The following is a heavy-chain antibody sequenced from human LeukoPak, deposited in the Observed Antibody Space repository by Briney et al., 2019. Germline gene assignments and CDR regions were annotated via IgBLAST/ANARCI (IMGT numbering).Heavy chain of an antibody. D-gene: IGHD3-22*01. CDR3: AKELRYYDTTGYYDDY. CDR1: GFTFSSYG. CDR2: IRYDGSKK. Sequence: GGSLRLSCAACGFTFSSYGMHWVRQAPGKGLEWVAFIRYDGSKKYYADSVKGRFTISRDNSKNTLYLRMNSVRAEDAAVYYCAKELRYYDTTGYYDDYWGQGTLVTVSS. V-gene: IGHV3-30*02. J-gene: IGHJ4*02.